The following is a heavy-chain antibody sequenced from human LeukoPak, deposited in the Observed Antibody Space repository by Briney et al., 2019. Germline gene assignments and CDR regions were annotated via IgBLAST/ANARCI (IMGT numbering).Heavy chain of an antibody. CDR2: INPSGGST. D-gene: IGHD3-16*01. CDR1: GYTFTNYY. V-gene: IGHV1-46*04. J-gene: IGHJ3*02. Sequence: GASVKVSCKASGYTFTNYYMHWVRQAPGQGLEWMGIINPSGGSTSYAQRLQGRVTMTRDMSTSTVYMELSSLRSEDTAVYYCARVLPGGGIWGQGTMVTVSS. CDR3: ARVLPGGGI.